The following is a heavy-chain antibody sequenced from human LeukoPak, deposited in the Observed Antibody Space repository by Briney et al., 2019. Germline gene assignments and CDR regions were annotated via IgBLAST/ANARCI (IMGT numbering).Heavy chain of an antibody. CDR1: GFTFSSYG. CDR3: AKSTSSGWTYYFDY. J-gene: IGHJ4*02. CDR2: IRDTGTIT. D-gene: IGHD6-19*01. Sequence: PGGSLRLSCAASGFTFSSYGVSWVRQAPGKGLEWVSTIRDTGTITYYADSVKGRFTISRDNSKNTLYLQMNSLRAEDTAVYYCAKSTSSGWTYYFDYWGQGTLVTVSS. V-gene: IGHV3-23*01.